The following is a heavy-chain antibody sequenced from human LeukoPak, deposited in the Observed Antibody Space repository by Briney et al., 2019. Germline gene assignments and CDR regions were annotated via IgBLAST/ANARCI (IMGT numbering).Heavy chain of an antibody. CDR1: GYSISSGYY. Sequence: SETLSLTCTVSGYSISSGYYWGWLRQPPGKGLEWIGSIYHSGSTYYSPSLKSRVTISVDTSKNQFSLKLSSVTAADTAVYYCARDGHMRVGATWLTFDYWGQGTLVTVSS. CDR2: IYHSGST. CDR3: ARDGHMRVGATWLTFDY. V-gene: IGHV4-38-2*02. D-gene: IGHD1-26*01. J-gene: IGHJ4*02.